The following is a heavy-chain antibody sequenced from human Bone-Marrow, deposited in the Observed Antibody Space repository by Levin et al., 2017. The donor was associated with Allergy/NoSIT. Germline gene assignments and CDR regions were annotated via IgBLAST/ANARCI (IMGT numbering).Heavy chain of an antibody. Sequence: SQTLSLTCTVSGGSISSYYWSWIRQPPGKGLEWIGYIYYSGSTNYNPSLKSRVTISVDTSKNQFSLKLSSVTAADTAVYYCARSHFDCTGGVCYYYYYYYMDVWGKGTTVTVSS. J-gene: IGHJ6*03. V-gene: IGHV4-59*01. CDR3: ARSHFDCTGGVCYYYYYYYMDV. CDR1: GGSISSYY. CDR2: IYYSGST. D-gene: IGHD2-8*02.